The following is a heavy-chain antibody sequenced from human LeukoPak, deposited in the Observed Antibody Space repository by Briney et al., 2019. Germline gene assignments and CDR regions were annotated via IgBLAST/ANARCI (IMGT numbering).Heavy chain of an antibody. Sequence: SETLSLTCTVSGGSISSGDYYWSWIRQPPGKGLEWIGYIYYSGSTYYNPSLKSRVTISVDTSKNQFSLKLSSVTAADTAVYYCARRTTTVTTLGPFDYWGQGTLVTVSS. J-gene: IGHJ4*02. D-gene: IGHD4-17*01. V-gene: IGHV4-30-4*01. CDR2: IYYSGST. CDR3: ARRTTTVTTLGPFDY. CDR1: GGSISSGDYY.